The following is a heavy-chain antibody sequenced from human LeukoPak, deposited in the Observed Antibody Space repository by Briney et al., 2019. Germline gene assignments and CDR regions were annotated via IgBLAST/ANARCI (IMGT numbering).Heavy chain of an antibody. Sequence: ASVKVSCKASGRTFSSYAISWVRQVPGQGLEWMGRIVPILGIANYAQKFQGRVTITADKSTSTAYMELSSLRSENTAVYYRAREPGYSGYDYNFDYWGQGTLVTVSS. D-gene: IGHD5-12*01. J-gene: IGHJ4*02. CDR1: GRTFSSYA. CDR3: AREPGYSGYDYNFDY. V-gene: IGHV1-69*04. CDR2: IVPILGIA.